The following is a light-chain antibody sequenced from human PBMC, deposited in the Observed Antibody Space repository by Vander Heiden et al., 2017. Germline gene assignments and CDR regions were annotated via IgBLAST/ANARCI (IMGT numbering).Light chain of an antibody. J-gene: IGLJ2*01. V-gene: IGLV1-40*01. Sequence: SVPPQPPSVSAPPGRMVTISCTGSSPNIGAGYDVNWYQQLPGTAPKLLIYGNSKRPSGVPDRFSGSKSGTSASLAITGLQAEDEADYYCQAYDSSLSGVVFGGGTKLTVL. CDR2: GNS. CDR3: QAYDSSLSGVV. CDR1: SPNIGAGYD.